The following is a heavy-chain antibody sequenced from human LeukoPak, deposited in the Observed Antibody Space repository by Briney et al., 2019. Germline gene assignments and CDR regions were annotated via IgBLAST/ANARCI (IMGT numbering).Heavy chain of an antibody. CDR2: IYYSGST. CDR1: GGSISSSSYY. D-gene: IGHD2-2*02. V-gene: IGHV4-39*07. J-gene: IGHJ4*02. CDR3: ARRRAAIHVLSRFTFDY. Sequence: SETLSLTCTVSGGSISSSSYYWGWIRQPPGKGLEWIGCIYYSGSTYYNPSLKSRVTISVDTSKNQFSLKLSSVTAADTAVYYCARRRAAIHVLSRFTFDYWGQGTLVTVSS.